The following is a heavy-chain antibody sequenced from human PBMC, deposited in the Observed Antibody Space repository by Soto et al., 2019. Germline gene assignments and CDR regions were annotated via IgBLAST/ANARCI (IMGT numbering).Heavy chain of an antibody. V-gene: IGHV1-2*02. CDR2: INPNSGDT. Sequence: ASVKVSCKASGYTFTGYYMHWVRQAPGQGLEWMGWINPNSGDTGYAQEFQGRVTMTRDTSISTAYMELSSLRSEDTAVYYCTRGPRHWGWADWGQGSPVTVSS. CDR1: GYTFTGYY. D-gene: IGHD7-27*01. J-gene: IGHJ4*02. CDR3: TRGPRHWGWAD.